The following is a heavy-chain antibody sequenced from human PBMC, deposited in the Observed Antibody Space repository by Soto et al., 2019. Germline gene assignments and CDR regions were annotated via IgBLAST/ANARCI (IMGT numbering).Heavy chain of an antibody. J-gene: IGHJ5*02. CDR1: GYSFTSYW. Sequence: PGESLKISCKGSGYSFTSYWIAWVRQMPGKGLECMGIIYPGDSDTRYSPSFEGQVTISADKSINTAYLQCSSLKASDSAMYYCARPFDTSGWYDHWGQGTLVTVSS. V-gene: IGHV5-51*01. CDR2: IYPGDSDT. CDR3: ARPFDTSGWYDH. D-gene: IGHD6-19*01.